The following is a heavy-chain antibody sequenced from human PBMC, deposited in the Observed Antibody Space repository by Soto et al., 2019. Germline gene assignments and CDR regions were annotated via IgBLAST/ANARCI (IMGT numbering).Heavy chain of an antibody. D-gene: IGHD3-10*01. J-gene: IGHJ4*02. V-gene: IGHV3-7*05. CDR3: ARAGSENAY. Sequence: EVQLVESGGGLVQPGGSLRLSCAASGFTFSNYWMSWVRQAPGKGLEWVANIKEDGSERNYVDSVKGRFIISRDNAKNSLYLQLNSLRAEDTAVYYCARAGSENAYWGQGTLVTVSS. CDR2: IKEDGSER. CDR1: GFTFSNYW.